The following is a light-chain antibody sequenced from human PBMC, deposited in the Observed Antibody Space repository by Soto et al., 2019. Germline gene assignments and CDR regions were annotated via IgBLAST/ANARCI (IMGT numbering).Light chain of an antibody. CDR2: KAS. Sequence: DIQMTQSPYTLSASVGDTVTITCRASQSIKNWLAWYQQKPGQAPKLLIYKASILEVGVPPRFSGSGSGTDFTLTISGLQPDDFATYYCQQYDTYIYAFGQGTKVEI. V-gene: IGKV1-5*03. CDR3: QQYDTYIYA. J-gene: IGKJ2*01. CDR1: QSIKNW.